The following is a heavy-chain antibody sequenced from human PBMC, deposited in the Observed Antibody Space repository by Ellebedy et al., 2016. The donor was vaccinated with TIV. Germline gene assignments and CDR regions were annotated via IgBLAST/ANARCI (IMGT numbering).Heavy chain of an antibody. Sequence: MPSETLSLTCTVSGGSISSYYWSWIRQPPGKGLEWIGYIYYSGSTNYNPSLKSRVTISVDTSKNQFSLKLSSVTAADTAVYYCARHAKSITNSYYYDSSGYPAIYFDYWGQGTLVTVSS. CDR2: IYYSGST. D-gene: IGHD3-22*01. V-gene: IGHV4-59*08. CDR3: ARHAKSITNSYYYDSSGYPAIYFDY. J-gene: IGHJ4*02. CDR1: GGSISSYY.